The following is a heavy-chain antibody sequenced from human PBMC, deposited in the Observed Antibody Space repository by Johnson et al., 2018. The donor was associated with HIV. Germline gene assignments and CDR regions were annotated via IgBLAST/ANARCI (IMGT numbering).Heavy chain of an antibody. J-gene: IGHJ3*02. CDR1: GFTFSSYG. D-gene: IGHD2-8*01. V-gene: IGHV3-74*02. CDR3: ASALCTWGAFDI. CDR2: INSAGSGT. Sequence: VQLVESGGGVVQPGRSLRLSCAASGFTFSSYGMHWVRQAPGKGLLWVSRINSAGSGTSYADSVKGRFTISRDNAKNTLYLQMNSLRAEDTAVYYCASALCTWGAFDIWGQGTMVTVSS.